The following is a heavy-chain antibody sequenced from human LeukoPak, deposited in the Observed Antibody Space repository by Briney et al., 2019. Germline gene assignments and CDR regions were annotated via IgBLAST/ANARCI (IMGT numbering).Heavy chain of an antibody. CDR1: GFTFSSYE. D-gene: IGHD2-2*01. CDR2: ISSSGSTI. V-gene: IGHV3-48*03. J-gene: IGHJ4*02. CDR3: AREVGRYQLLWDY. Sequence: GGSLRLSCAASGFTFSSYEMNWVRQAPGKGLEWVSYISSSGSTIYYADSVKGRFTISRDNAKNSLYLQMNSLRAEDTAVYYRAREVGRYQLLWDYWGQGTLVTVSS.